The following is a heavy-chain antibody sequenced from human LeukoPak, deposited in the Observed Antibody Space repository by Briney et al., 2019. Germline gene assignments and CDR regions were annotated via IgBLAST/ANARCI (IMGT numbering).Heavy chain of an antibody. Sequence: PGGSLTLLCAAWGFTFSVWTIQGVRRAWGRGVVLVGRIRSKPNFYATAYASSLKGRFTISRDDSKNTAYLQMNNVKAEDTAVYYCTRLGFGIWGQGTMVTVSS. CDR2: IRSKPNFYAT. V-gene: IGHV3-73*01. J-gene: IGHJ3*02. CDR1: GFTFSVWT. CDR3: TRLGFGI. D-gene: IGHD3-10*01.